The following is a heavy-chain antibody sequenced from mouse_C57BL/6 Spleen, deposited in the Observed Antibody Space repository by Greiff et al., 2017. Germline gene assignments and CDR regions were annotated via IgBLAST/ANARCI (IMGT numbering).Heavy chain of an antibody. CDR3: ARGLRGYFDV. D-gene: IGHD1-1*01. CDR2: IDPSDSYP. J-gene: IGHJ1*03. V-gene: IGHV1-69*01. Sequence: VQLQQPGAELVLPGASVKLSCKASGYTFTSYWMHWVKQRPGQGLEWIGEIDPSDSYPNYNHKFKGKSTLTVDKSSSTAYMQLRSLASEDSAVYYCARGLRGYFDVWGTGTTVTVSS. CDR1: GYTFTSYW.